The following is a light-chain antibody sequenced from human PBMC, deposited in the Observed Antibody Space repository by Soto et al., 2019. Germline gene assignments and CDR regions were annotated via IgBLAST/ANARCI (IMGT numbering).Light chain of an antibody. CDR1: QGISSY. CDR3: QQSYSTPIT. V-gene: IGKV1-9*01. J-gene: IGKJ5*01. Sequence: DIQLTQSPSFLSASVGDIVTITCRASQGISSYLAWYQQKPGKAPNLLIHTAPTLQSGVPSRFSGSGSGTDFTLTISCLQSEDFATYYCQQSYSTPITFGQGTRLEIK. CDR2: TAP.